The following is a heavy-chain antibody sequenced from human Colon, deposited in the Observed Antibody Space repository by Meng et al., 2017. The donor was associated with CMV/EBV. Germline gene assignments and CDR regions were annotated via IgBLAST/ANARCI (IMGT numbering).Heavy chain of an antibody. J-gene: IGHJ4*02. CDR3: ARTDTTSSGYFDY. CDR2: ITSDSNVI. V-gene: IGHV3-11*06. D-gene: IGHD6-6*01. CDR1: GFTFNDYS. Sequence: GESLKISCAASGFTFNDYSMSWIRQAPGRGLEWVSFITSDSNVIRYVDSVKGRFSISRDNAKNSLYLQMNSLRAEDTAVFYCARTDTTSSGYFDYWGQGALVTVSS.